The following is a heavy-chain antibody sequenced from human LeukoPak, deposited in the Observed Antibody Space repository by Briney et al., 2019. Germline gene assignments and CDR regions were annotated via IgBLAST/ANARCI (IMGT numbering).Heavy chain of an antibody. CDR2: ISYDGSNK. V-gene: IGHV3-30*03. CDR3: ARKRLAVFFDY. CDR1: GFTFSSYG. D-gene: IGHD1-1*01. Sequence: PGGSLRLSCAASGFTFSSYGMHWVRQAPGKGLEWVAVISYDGSNKYYADSVKGRFTISRDNSKNTLYLQMNSLRAEDTAVYYCARKRLAVFFDYWGQGTLVTVSS. J-gene: IGHJ4*02.